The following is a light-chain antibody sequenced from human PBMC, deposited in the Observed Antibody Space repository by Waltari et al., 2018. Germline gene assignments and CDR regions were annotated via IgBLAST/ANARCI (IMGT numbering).Light chain of an antibody. CDR2: EDT. CDR3: FSYVGSCTYV. J-gene: IGLJ1*01. CDR1: SSDIGTYNL. Sequence: HSALTQPASVSGSPGQSITISCTGTSSDIGTYNLVSWYKQHPGKAPKLMIDEDTKRPSGLSNRFSGSKSCNTPSLTISGLQSEYEADYYCFSYVGSCTYVFGTGTKVTVL. V-gene: IGLV2-23*01.